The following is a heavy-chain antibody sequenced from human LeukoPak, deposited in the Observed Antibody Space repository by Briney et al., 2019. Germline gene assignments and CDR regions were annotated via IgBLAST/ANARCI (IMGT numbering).Heavy chain of an antibody. CDR3: AREGLAAAGAYGMDV. D-gene: IGHD6-13*01. CDR2: IGTAGDT. J-gene: IGHJ6*02. CDR1: GFTFSSYD. Sequence: PGGSLRLSCAASGFTFSSYDMHWVRQATGKGLEWVSSIGTAGDTYYPVSVKGRFTISRENAKNSLYLKMNSLRAGDTAVYYCAREGLAAAGAYGMDVWGQGTTVTVSS. V-gene: IGHV3-13*01.